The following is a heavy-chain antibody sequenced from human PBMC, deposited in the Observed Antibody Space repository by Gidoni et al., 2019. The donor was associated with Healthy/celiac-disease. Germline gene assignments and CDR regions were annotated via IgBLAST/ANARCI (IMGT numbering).Heavy chain of an antibody. CDR1: GFTFSSYG. J-gene: IGHJ4*02. Sequence: RLSCAASGFTFSSYGMHWVRQAPGKGLEWVAVIWYDGSNKYYADSVKGRFTISRDNSKNTLYLHMTSLRAEDTAVYYCAREICGGDCYPDYWGQGTLVTVSS. CDR2: IWYDGSNK. D-gene: IGHD2-21*01. V-gene: IGHV3-33*01. CDR3: AREICGGDCYPDY.